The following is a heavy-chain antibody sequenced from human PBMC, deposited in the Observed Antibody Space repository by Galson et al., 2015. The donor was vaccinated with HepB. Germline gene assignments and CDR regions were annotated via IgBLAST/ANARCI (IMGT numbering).Heavy chain of an antibody. J-gene: IGHJ6*03. D-gene: IGHD2-15*01. CDR2: FDPEDGET. V-gene: IGHV1-24*01. Sequence: SVKVSCKASGYTLTELSMHWVRQAPGKGLEWMGGFDPEDGETIYAQKFQGRVTMTEDTSTDTAYMELSSLRSEDTAVYYCATQKKGYCSGGSCYSGYYYYYMDVWGKGTTVTVSS. CDR1: GYTLTELS. CDR3: ATQKKGYCSGGSCYSGYYYYYMDV.